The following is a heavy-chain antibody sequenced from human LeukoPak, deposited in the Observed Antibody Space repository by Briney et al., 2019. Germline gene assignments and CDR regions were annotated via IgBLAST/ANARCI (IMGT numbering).Heavy chain of an antibody. CDR1: GYTFTGYG. CDR2: ISAYNGNT. Sequence: ASVKVSCTASGYTFTGYGISWVRQAPGQGLEWMGWISAYNGNTNYAQKLQGRVTMTTDTSTSTAYMELRSLRSDDTAVYYCAREGAYSSGWFFDYWGQGTLVTVSS. D-gene: IGHD6-19*01. J-gene: IGHJ4*02. CDR3: AREGAYSSGWFFDY. V-gene: IGHV1-18*01.